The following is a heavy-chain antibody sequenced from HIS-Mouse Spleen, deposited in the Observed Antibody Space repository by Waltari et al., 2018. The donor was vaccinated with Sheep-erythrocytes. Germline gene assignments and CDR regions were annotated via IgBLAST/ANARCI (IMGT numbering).Heavy chain of an antibody. D-gene: IGHD3-10*01. Sequence: QVQLVQSGAEVKKPGASVKVSCKVSGYTLTELSMHWVRQAPGKGLEWMGGLYPEEGENSYARKCHCRVTMTEDTATDTDYMELSTMRSEETAVYYCATGELAYSYGSGSYYIGLFHYWGQGALVTVSS. CDR3: ATGELAYSYGSGSYYIGLFHY. V-gene: IGHV1-24*01. CDR1: GYTLTELS. J-gene: IGHJ4*02. CDR2: LYPEEGEN.